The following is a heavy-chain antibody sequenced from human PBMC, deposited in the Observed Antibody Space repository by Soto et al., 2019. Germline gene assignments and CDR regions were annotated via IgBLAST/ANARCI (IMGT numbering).Heavy chain of an antibody. CDR1: GGSFSGYY. J-gene: IGHJ6*02. CDR2: INHSGST. CDR3: AIVRGDTRTETQYYYYGMDV. D-gene: IGHD3-10*01. V-gene: IGHV4-34*01. Sequence: PSETLSLTCAVYGGSFSGYYWSWIRQPPGKGLEWIGEINHSGSTNYNPSLKSRVTISVDTSKNQFSLKLSSVTAADTAVYYCAIVRGDTRTETQYYYYGMDVWGQGTTVTVSS.